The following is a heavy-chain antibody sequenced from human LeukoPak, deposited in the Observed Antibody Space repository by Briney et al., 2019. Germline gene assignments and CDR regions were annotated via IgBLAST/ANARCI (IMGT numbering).Heavy chain of an antibody. CDR1: GFTFSSYS. J-gene: IGHJ4*02. Sequence: SGGSLRLSCAASGFTFSSYSMNWVRQAPGKGLEWVSAISSSSSYIYYADSVKGRFTISRDNAKNSLYLQTNSLRAEDTAVYYCAREYSYGSLYYFDYWGQGTLVTVSS. V-gene: IGHV3-21*01. D-gene: IGHD5-18*01. CDR3: AREYSYGSLYYFDY. CDR2: ISSSSSYI.